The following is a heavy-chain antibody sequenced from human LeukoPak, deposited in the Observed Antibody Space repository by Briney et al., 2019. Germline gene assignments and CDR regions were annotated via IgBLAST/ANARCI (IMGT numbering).Heavy chain of an antibody. V-gene: IGHV3-33*06. CDR1: GFTFSSYG. CDR2: IWYDGSNK. D-gene: IGHD1-26*01. Sequence: GRSLRLSCAASGFTFSSYGMHWVRQARGKGLEWVAVIWYDGSNKYYADSVKGRFTISRDNSKNTLYLQMNSLRAEDAAVYYCAKDQGSYGLDYWGQGTLVTVSS. J-gene: IGHJ4*02. CDR3: AKDQGSYGLDY.